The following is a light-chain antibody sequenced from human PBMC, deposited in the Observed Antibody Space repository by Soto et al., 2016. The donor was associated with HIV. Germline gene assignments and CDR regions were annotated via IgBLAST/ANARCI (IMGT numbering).Light chain of an antibody. CDR2: ATS. CDR1: QSISNY. CDR3: QQSSQSPWT. Sequence: DIQMTQSPPSLSASVGDRVTITCRASQSISNYLNWYQQKPGKAPKVLISATSDLQSGVPSRFSGSRSGREFTLTISSLQPEDFATYYCQQSSQSPWTFGQGTKVEIK. V-gene: IGKV1-39*01. J-gene: IGKJ1*01.